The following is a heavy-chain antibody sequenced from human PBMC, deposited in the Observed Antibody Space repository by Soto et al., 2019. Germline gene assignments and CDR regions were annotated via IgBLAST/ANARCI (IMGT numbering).Heavy chain of an antibody. CDR2: IIAGSGNT. D-gene: IGHD3-3*02. CDR3: ARDTETLGPRANDALDI. V-gene: IGHV1-3*01. CDR1: GYTFSAYT. J-gene: IGHJ3*02. Sequence: ASVKVSCKATGYTFSAYTMNWVRQAPGQSLEWMGWIIAGSGNTKYSQNFQGRVSITRDTSASTVYMELTGLTSEDTAVYYCARDTETLGPRANDALDIWGQGTMVTVSS.